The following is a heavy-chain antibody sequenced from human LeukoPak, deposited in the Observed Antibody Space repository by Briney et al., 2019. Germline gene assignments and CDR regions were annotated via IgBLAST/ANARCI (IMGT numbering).Heavy chain of an antibody. CDR2: IYYAGNT. V-gene: IGHV4-59*08. CDR3: GGHEDKAVSRNGLAV. J-gene: IGHJ6*02. CDR1: GGAISGYY. Sequence: PSETLSLTCTVSGGAISGYYWSWIRQPPGKGLEWIGYIYYAGNTIYNPSLNSRVSISIDTSRNHVSLRLSSVTAADTAVYYCGGHEDKAVSRNGLAVWGPGTPSPSH. D-gene: IGHD6-19*01.